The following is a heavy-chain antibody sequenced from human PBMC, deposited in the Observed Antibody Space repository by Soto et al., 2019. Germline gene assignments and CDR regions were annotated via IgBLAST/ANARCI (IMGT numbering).Heavy chain of an antibody. J-gene: IGHJ4*01. CDR2: TKHKREKYTT. CDR3: VCFISGVLQ. V-gene: IGHV3-72*01. Sequence: EVQLVESGGGLVQPGRSLRLSCAASGFTFSDHYMDWVRQAPGKGLEWVGRTKHKREKYTTEYAASVKGRFTISRDDSRNTLYLQLNRLTTEDTTVYYCVCFISGVLQWGHGTLVTVYS. CDR1: GFTFSDHY. D-gene: IGHD3-3*01.